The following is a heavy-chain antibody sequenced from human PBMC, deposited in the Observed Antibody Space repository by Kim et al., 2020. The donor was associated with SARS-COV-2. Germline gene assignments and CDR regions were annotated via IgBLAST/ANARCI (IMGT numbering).Heavy chain of an antibody. CDR2: ISYDGSNK. CDR3: AKDGNYYDSSGYYYSWY. CDR1: GFTFSSYG. J-gene: IGHJ2*01. Sequence: GGSLRLSCAVSGFTFSSYGMHWVRQAPGKGLEWVAVISYDGSNKYYADSVKGRFTISRDNSKNTLYLQMNSLRAEDTAVYYCAKDGNYYDSSGYYYSWY. V-gene: IGHV3-30*18. D-gene: IGHD3-22*01.